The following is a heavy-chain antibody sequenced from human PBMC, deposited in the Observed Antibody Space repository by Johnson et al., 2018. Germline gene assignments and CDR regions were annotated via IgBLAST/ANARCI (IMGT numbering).Heavy chain of an antibody. CDR3: ARDRRYDISHRNYMDV. Sequence: QVQLVQSGAEVKKPGASVKVSCKASGYTFPIYALHWVRQAPGQSLEWMGWINTDNGDTKYSQKFHDRVAITSDTSASTAYLELSSLSSEDTATYYCARDRRYDISHRNYMDVWGKGTTVTVSS. D-gene: IGHD3-9*01. CDR1: GYTFPIYA. V-gene: IGHV1-3*04. CDR2: INTDNGDT. J-gene: IGHJ6*03.